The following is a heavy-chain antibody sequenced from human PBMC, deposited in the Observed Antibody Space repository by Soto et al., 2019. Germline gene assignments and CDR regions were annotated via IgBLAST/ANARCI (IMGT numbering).Heavy chain of an antibody. J-gene: IGHJ6*02. CDR2: IYYSGST. D-gene: IGHD3-22*01. Sequence: PSETLSLTCTVSGGSISSGDYYWSWIRQPPGKGLEWIGYIYYSGSTYYNPSLKSRVTKSVDTSKNQFSLKLSSVTAADTAVYYCARGPYYYDSSGYYPDYYYYYGMDVWGQGTTVTVSS. V-gene: IGHV4-30-4*01. CDR3: ARGPYYYDSSGYYPDYYYYYGMDV. CDR1: GGSISSGDYY.